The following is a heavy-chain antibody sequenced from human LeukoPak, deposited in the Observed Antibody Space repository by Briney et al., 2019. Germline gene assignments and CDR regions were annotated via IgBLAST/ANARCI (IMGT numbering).Heavy chain of an antibody. Sequence: GGSLRLSCAASGFTFSRDGMHWVRQAPGKGLEWVAVIWYDGSKKYYADSVKGRFTISRDNSKNTLYLQMNSLRAEDTAVYYCARAYYYGSGSYPIWYFDLWGRGTLVTVSS. CDR1: GFTFSRDG. D-gene: IGHD3-10*01. CDR2: IWYDGSKK. J-gene: IGHJ2*01. CDR3: ARAYYYGSGSYPIWYFDL. V-gene: IGHV3-33*01.